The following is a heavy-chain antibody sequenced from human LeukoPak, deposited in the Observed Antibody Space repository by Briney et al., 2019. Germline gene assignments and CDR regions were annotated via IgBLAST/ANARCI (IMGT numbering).Heavy chain of an antibody. V-gene: IGHV3-7*01. CDR3: ARDTYRFDDY. J-gene: IGHJ4*02. Sequence: GRSLRLSCAASGFTFSSYWMSWVRQAPGKGLEWVASINEDGSDKYYVDSVKGRFTISRDNAKNSLYLQMNSLRAEDTAVYYCARDTYRFDDYWGQGTLVTVSS. CDR2: INEDGSDK. CDR1: GFTFSSYW.